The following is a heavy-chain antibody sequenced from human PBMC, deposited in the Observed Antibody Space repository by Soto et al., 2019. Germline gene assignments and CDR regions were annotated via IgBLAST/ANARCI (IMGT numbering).Heavy chain of an antibody. CDR1: GGFLSESY. Sequence: SCTMSLTSAVYGGFLSESYWTWIRQPPGKGLEWIGEINHVGGTNYNPSLKSRVTMSVDTSQNQFSLRLISVTAADTAMYFCARIRYQLPSSVLWLDPWGQGTPVTVSS. V-gene: IGHV4-34*01. D-gene: IGHD3-16*01. CDR3: ARIRYQLPSSVLWLDP. CDR2: INHVGGT. J-gene: IGHJ5*02.